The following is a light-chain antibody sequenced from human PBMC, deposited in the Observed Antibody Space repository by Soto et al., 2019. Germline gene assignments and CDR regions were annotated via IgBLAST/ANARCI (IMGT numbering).Light chain of an antibody. CDR2: DAS. J-gene: IGKJ4*01. CDR1: QTVRNNY. Sequence: EIVVTQSPANLSFAPGERATLSCRASQTVRNNYLAWYQQKPGQAPRLLIYDASSRATGIPDRFSGGGSGTDFTLTISRLEPEDFAVYYCQQFSSYPLTFGGGTKVDIK. V-gene: IGKV3-20*01. CDR3: QQFSSYPLT.